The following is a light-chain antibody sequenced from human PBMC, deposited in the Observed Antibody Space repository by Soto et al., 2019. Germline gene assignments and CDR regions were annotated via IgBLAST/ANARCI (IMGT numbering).Light chain of an antibody. J-gene: IGKJ2*01. CDR2: AAS. V-gene: IGKV1-39*01. CDR1: QTITYY. Sequence: QMTQSPSSLSASVGDRHTITCRASQTITYYVNGYQQKPGGTPKLLIYAASNLQSGVPSRFSGSRSGIDFTLTISSPQLEDTATYYSKEPFASPHTFGQGT. CDR3: KEPFASPHT.